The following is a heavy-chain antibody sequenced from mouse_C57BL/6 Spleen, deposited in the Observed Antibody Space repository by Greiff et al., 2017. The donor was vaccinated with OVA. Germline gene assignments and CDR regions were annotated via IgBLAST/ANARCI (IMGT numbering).Heavy chain of an antibody. CDR3: ARGGYFDY. V-gene: IGHV1-69*01. CDR1: GYTFPSYW. CDR2: IDPSDSYT. Sequence: VQLQQPGAELVMPGASVKLSCKASGYTFPSYWMHWVKQRPGQGLEWIGEIDPSDSYTNYNQKFKGKSTLTVDKSSSTAYMQLSSLTSEDSAVYYCARGGYFDYWGQGTTLTVSS. J-gene: IGHJ2*01.